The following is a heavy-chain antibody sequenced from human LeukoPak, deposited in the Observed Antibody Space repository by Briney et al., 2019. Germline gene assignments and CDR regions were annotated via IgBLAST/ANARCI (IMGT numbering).Heavy chain of an antibody. CDR1: GFTFSSYA. V-gene: IGHV3-30*04. CDR2: ISYDGSNK. J-gene: IGHJ4*02. D-gene: IGHD3-22*01. Sequence: GGSLRLSCAASGFTFSSYAMHWVRQAPGKGLEWVAVISYDGSNKYYADSVKGRFTISRDNSKNTLYLQMNSLRAEDTAVYYCARVNGDSSGYSDYWGQGTLVTVSP. CDR3: ARVNGDSSGYSDY.